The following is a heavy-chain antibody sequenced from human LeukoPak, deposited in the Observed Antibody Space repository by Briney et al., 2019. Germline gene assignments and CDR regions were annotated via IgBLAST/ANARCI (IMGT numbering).Heavy chain of an antibody. D-gene: IGHD2-2*01. CDR3: AKHRSSRGYFDY. Sequence: PGGSLRLSCAASGFTFSSYAMSWVRQAPGKGLEWVSATSGSGGSTYYADSVKGRFTISRDNSKNTLYLQMNSLRAEDTAVYYCAKHRSSRGYFDYWGQGTLVTVSS. CDR1: GFTFSSYA. V-gene: IGHV3-23*01. J-gene: IGHJ4*02. CDR2: TSGSGGST.